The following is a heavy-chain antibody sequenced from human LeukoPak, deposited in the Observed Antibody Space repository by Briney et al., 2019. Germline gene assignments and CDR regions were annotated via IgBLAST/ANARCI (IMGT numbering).Heavy chain of an antibody. J-gene: IGHJ4*02. CDR2: IRYSGST. CDR1: GDSIRSHC. D-gene: IGHD3-10*01. V-gene: IGHV4-59*08. CDR3: ARVRGLGVVSPYFDY. Sequence: NASETLSLTCSVSGDSIRSHCWGWVRRPPPKGLEWLGCIRYSGSTSYNPSLKSRVTISLDTSKTQFSLKLSSVTAADTAVYYCARVRGLGVVSPYFDYWGQGNLVTVSS.